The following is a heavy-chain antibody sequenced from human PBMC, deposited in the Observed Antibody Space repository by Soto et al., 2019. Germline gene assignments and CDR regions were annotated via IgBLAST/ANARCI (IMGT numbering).Heavy chain of an antibody. CDR3: ARAWFGELSPNYFDY. CDR2: IIPILGIA. V-gene: IGHV1-69*02. J-gene: IGHJ4*02. Sequence: SVKVSCKASGGTFSSYTISWVRQAPGQGLEWMGRIIPILGIANYAQKFQGRVTITRDKSTSTAYMELSSLRSEDTAVYYCARAWFGELSPNYFDYWGQG. CDR1: GGTFSSYT. D-gene: IGHD3-10*01.